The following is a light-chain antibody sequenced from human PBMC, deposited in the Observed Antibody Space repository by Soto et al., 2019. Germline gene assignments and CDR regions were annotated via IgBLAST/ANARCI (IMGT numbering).Light chain of an antibody. CDR2: EVN. CDR3: SSFTSISTQV. J-gene: IGLJ3*02. Sequence: QSVLTQPASVSGSLGQSITISCTGTSSDVGGYNYVSWYQQHPGKVPKLMIYEVNNRPSGVSNRFSASKSANTASLTISGLQADDEADYYCSSFTSISTQVFGGGTKLTVL. V-gene: IGLV2-14*01. CDR1: SSDVGGYNY.